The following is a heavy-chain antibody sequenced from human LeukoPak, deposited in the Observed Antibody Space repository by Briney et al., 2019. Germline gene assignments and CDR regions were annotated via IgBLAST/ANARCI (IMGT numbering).Heavy chain of an antibody. CDR1: GGSISSYY. CDR2: IYYSGST. CDR3: ARGPGYYDSSGYYSYFDY. V-gene: IGHV4-59*01. J-gene: IGHJ4*02. Sequence: SETLSLTCTVSGGSISSYYWSWIRQPPGKGLEWIGYIYYSGSTNYNPSLKSRVTISVDTSKNQFSLKLSSVTAADTAVYYCARGPGYYDSSGYYSYFDYWGQGTLVTVSS. D-gene: IGHD3-22*01.